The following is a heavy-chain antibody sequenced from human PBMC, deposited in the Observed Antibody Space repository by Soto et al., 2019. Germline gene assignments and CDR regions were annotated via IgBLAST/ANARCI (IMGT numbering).Heavy chain of an antibody. CDR3: ASDYSYGMFGY. Sequence: QVQLVQSGAEVKKPGASVKVSCKASGYNFTSYGISWVRQAPGQGLEWMGWISTYNGNTNSAQKRQGRVTMTTDTSTGIAYMELRSLRSDDTAVYYCASDYSYGMFGYWGQGTLVTVSS. CDR2: ISTYNGNT. V-gene: IGHV1-18*01. J-gene: IGHJ4*02. CDR1: GYNFTSYG. D-gene: IGHD5-18*01.